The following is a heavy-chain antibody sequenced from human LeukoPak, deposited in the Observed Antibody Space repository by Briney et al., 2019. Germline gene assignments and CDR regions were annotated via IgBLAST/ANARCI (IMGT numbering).Heavy chain of an antibody. D-gene: IGHD1-26*01. Sequence: ASVKVSCKASGYTFTGYYMHWVRQAPGQGLEWMGWINPNSGGTNYAQKFQGRVTMTRDTSISTAYMELSRLRSDDTAVYYCARVRGRVGATVFWFDPWGQGTLVTVSS. CDR2: INPNSGGT. CDR3: ARVRGRVGATVFWFDP. J-gene: IGHJ5*02. V-gene: IGHV1-2*02. CDR1: GYTFTGYY.